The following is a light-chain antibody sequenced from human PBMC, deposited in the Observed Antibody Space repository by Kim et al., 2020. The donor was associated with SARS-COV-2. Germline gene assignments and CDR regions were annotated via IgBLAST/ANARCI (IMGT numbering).Light chain of an antibody. Sequence: SVGDRATITCVASQGISNYLAWYQQKPGKVPKLLIYAASTLQSGVPSRFSASGSGTDFPLTIRSLQPEDVATYYCQKYNSAPPLTFGGGTKVDIQ. CDR2: AAS. V-gene: IGKV1-27*01. CDR1: QGISNY. J-gene: IGKJ4*01. CDR3: QKYNSAPPLT.